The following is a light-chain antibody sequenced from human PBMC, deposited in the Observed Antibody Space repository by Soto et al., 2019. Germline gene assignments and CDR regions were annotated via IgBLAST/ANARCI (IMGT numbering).Light chain of an antibody. CDR2: GAS. Sequence: EIVMTHSPATLSVSPCERATLSFRASQSFSSNLAWYQQKPGQAPRLLIYGASNRATGIPARFSGSGSGTDFTLTISSLEPDDFVVYYCQQRNSWPRTFGQGTKVDIK. CDR1: QSFSSN. J-gene: IGKJ1*01. V-gene: IGKV3-11*01. CDR3: QQRNSWPRT.